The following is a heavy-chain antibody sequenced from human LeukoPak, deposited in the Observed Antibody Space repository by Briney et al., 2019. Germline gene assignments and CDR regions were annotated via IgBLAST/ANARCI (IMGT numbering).Heavy chain of an antibody. D-gene: IGHD2-2*01. Sequence: PGESLNISCRGSGYTFTTYWIGWVRQMPGKGLEWMGIIYPGDSDTRYSPSFQDQVTMSADKSINTAYLQWSSLKASDTAMYYCARRRGCSSSSCPPDYWGQGTLVTVSS. CDR3: ARRRGCSSSSCPPDY. V-gene: IGHV5-51*01. CDR2: IYPGDSDT. J-gene: IGHJ4*02. CDR1: GYTFTTYW.